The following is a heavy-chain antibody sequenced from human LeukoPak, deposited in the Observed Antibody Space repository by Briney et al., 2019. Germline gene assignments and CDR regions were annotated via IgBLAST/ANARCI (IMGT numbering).Heavy chain of an antibody. CDR3: AKDRRDAFLGDAFDI. D-gene: IGHD5-24*01. CDR2: ISGRGVST. J-gene: IGHJ3*02. Sequence: AGGSLRLSCAASGFTFSSYAMNWVRQAPGKGLQWVSVISGRGVSTYYADSVKGRFTISRDDSKNTLYLQMHSLRAEDTDVYYCAKDRRDAFLGDAFDIWGQGTMVTVSS. CDR1: GFTFSSYA. V-gene: IGHV3-23*01.